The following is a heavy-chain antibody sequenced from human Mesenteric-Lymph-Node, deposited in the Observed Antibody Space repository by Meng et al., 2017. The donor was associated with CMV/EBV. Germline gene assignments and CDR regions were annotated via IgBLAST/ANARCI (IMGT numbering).Heavy chain of an antibody. Sequence: GSLRLSCTVSGYFISNGYYWGWIRQPPGKGLEWIGYSYNSGSTNYNPFLKSRVTISVDTSKNQSSLKLSSVTAADTAVYYCAGGRVGPSNDALDIWGQGTMVTVSS. CDR2: SYNSGST. J-gene: IGHJ3*02. CDR1: GYFISNGYY. D-gene: IGHD1-26*01. CDR3: AGGRVGPSNDALDI. V-gene: IGHV4-38-2*02.